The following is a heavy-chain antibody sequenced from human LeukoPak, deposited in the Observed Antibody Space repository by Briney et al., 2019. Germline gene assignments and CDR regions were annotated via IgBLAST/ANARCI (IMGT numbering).Heavy chain of an antibody. D-gene: IGHD3-22*01. Sequence: SGPTLVKPTQTLTLTCTFSGFSLSTSGVGVGWIRQPPGKALEWLALIYWDDDKRYSPSLKSRLTITKDTSKNQVVLTMTNMDPVDTATYYCAHKGHLDSSGYYFDGGQGTQVTVSS. J-gene: IGHJ4*02. CDR2: IYWDDDK. CDR3: AHKGHLDSSGYYFD. CDR1: GFSLSTSGVG. V-gene: IGHV2-5*02.